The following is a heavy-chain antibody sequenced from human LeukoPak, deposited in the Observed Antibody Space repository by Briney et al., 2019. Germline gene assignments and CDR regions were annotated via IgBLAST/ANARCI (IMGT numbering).Heavy chain of an antibody. CDR2: IYYSGST. Sequence: SETLSLTCTVSGGSISSGDYYWSWIRQPPGRGLEWIGYIYYSGSTYYNPSLKSRVTISVDTSKNQFSLKLSSVTAADTAVYYCARVPPAMVLFDYWGQGTLVTVSS. D-gene: IGHD5-18*01. CDR3: ARVPPAMVLFDY. J-gene: IGHJ4*02. V-gene: IGHV4-30-4*01. CDR1: GGSISSGDYY.